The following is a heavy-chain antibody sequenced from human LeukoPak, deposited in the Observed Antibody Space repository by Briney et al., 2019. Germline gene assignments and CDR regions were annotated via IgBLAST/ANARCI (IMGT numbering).Heavy chain of an antibody. D-gene: IGHD1-26*01. CDR1: GFTFSDYY. V-gene: IGHV3-30*03. J-gene: IGHJ5*02. CDR2: ISYDGSNK. Sequence: GGSLRLSCAASGFTFSDYYMSWIRQAPGKGLEWVAVISYDGSNKYYADSVKGRFTISRDNSKNTLYLQMNSLRAEDTTVYYCARDSVGATTGWFDPWGQGTLVTVSS. CDR3: ARDSVGATTGWFDP.